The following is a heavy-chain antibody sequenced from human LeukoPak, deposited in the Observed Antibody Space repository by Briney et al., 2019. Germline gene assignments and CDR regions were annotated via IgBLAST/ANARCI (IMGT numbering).Heavy chain of an antibody. CDR2: INHSGNM. CDR3: AREAQYSNSWYLDY. D-gene: IGHD6-13*01. CDR1: GGSIDTYY. J-gene: IGHJ4*02. Sequence: ASETLSLTCTVSGGSIDTYYWTWIRQSPGKGLEWIAYINHSGNMNFSPSLRSRVTISVDTSKNQFSLKLSSVTAADTAVYYCAREAQYSNSWYLDYWGQGTLVTVSS. V-gene: IGHV4-59*01.